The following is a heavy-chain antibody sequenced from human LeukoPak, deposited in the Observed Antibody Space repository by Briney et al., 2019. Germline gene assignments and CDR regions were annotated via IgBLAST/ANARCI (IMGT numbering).Heavy chain of an antibody. V-gene: IGHV5-51*01. CDR3: ARHVFPTRSSPFDY. J-gene: IGHJ4*02. Sequence: GESLKISCKGSGYSFTSYWIGWVRQLPGKGLEWMGIIFPGDSDTRYSPSFQGQVTISADKSISTAYLQWSSLKASDTAMYYCARHVFPTRSSPFDYWGQGTLVTVSS. D-gene: IGHD5/OR15-5a*01. CDR1: GYSFTSYW. CDR2: IFPGDSDT.